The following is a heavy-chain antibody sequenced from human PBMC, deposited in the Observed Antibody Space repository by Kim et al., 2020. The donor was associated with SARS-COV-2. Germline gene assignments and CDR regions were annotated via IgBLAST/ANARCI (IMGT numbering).Heavy chain of an antibody. Sequence: SETLSLTCTVSGGSISSSSYYWGWIRQPPGKGLEWIGSIYYSGSTYYNPSLKSRVTISVDTSKNQFSLKLSSVTAADTAVYYCARGGVDKHDYVWGSYRYSPTFDYWGQGTLVTVSS. CDR1: GGSISSSSYY. D-gene: IGHD3-16*02. V-gene: IGHV4-39*07. J-gene: IGHJ4*02. CDR2: IYYSGST. CDR3: ARGGVDKHDYVWGSYRYSPTFDY.